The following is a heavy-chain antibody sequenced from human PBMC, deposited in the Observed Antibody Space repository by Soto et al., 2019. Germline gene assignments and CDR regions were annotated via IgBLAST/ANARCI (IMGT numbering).Heavy chain of an antibody. D-gene: IGHD3-16*01. Sequence: PGESLKISCKGSGYSFTSYWIGWVRQMPGKGLEWMGIIYPGDSDTRYSPSFQGPVTISADKSISTAYLQWSSLRASDTAMYYCATRVHDYPGKYYYGMDVWGQATTVTVSS. CDR3: ATRVHDYPGKYYYGMDV. J-gene: IGHJ6*02. V-gene: IGHV5-51*01. CDR2: IYPGDSDT. CDR1: GYSFTSYW.